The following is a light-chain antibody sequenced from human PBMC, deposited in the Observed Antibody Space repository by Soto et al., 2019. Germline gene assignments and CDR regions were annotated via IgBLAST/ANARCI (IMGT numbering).Light chain of an antibody. CDR2: EVN. Sequence: QSALTQPASVSGSPGQSITISCTGTSSDVGGYSYVSWSQQHPGKAPQLMIYEVNKRPSGVSNRFSGSKSGNTASLTISGLQAEDEADYYCSSYTSSSTYVFGPGTKLTVL. V-gene: IGLV2-14*01. J-gene: IGLJ1*01. CDR1: SSDVGGYSY. CDR3: SSYTSSSTYV.